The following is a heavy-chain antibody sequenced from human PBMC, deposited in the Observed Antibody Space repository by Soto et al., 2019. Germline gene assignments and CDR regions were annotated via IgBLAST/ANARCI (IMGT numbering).Heavy chain of an antibody. CDR2: IYYSGST. V-gene: IGHV4-31*03. J-gene: IGHJ5*02. D-gene: IGHD6-13*01. CDR1: GGSISSGGYY. Sequence: NPSETLSLTCTVSGGSISSGGYYWSWIRQHPGKGLEWIGYIYYSGSTYYNPSLKSRVTISVDTSKNQFSLKLSSVTAADTAVYYCARGIAAAVAWFDPWGQGTLVTVSS. CDR3: ARGIAAAVAWFDP.